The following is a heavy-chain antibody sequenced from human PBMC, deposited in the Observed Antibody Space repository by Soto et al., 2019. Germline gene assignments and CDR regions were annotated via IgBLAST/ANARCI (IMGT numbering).Heavy chain of an antibody. Sequence: GASVKVSCKASGGTFSSYAISWVRQAPGQGLEWMGGIIPIFGTANYAQKFQGRVTITADESTSTAYTELSSLRSEDTAVYYCARDWVYCSGGSCYPEPGDYYMDVWGKGTTVTVSS. CDR1: GGTFSSYA. J-gene: IGHJ6*03. V-gene: IGHV1-69*13. CDR3: ARDWVYCSGGSCYPEPGDYYMDV. CDR2: IIPIFGTA. D-gene: IGHD2-15*01.